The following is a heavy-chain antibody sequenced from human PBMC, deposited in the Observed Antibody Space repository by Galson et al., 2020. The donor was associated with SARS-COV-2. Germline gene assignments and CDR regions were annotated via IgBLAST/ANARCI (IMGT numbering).Heavy chain of an antibody. V-gene: IGHV1-18*01. J-gene: IGHJ4*02. D-gene: IGHD3-10*01. CDR1: GYIFSDYG. CDR3: ARRETSGLLDH. CDR2: ISVYNGNK. Sequence: ASVKVSCQASGYIFSDYGISWVRQAPGQGLEWLGWISVYNGNKNYAQKVQGRVTMTTDTSSNTAYIELRSLRSDDTAVYYCARRETSGLLDHWGQGTLITVSS.